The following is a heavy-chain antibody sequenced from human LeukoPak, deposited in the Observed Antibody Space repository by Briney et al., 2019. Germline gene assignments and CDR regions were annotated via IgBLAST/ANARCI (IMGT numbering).Heavy chain of an antibody. CDR3: ARDQEGFDY. J-gene: IGHJ4*02. CDR2: IYPRNGST. CDR1: GYTFTSNY. V-gene: IGHV1-46*01. Sequence: ASVKVSCKASGYTFTSNYIHWVRQAPGQGLEWMGMIYPRNGSTSYAQKFQGRVTVTRDTSTSTVHMELSGLRSEDTAVYYCARDQEGFDYWGQGTLVTVSS.